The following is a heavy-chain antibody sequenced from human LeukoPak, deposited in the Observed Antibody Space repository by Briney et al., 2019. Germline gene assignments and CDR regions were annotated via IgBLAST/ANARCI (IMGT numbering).Heavy chain of an antibody. D-gene: IGHD2-2*01. CDR1: GFTFSDYY. CDR2: VSSSGSTI. CDR3: ARAPQGYCSSTSCSAEYFDY. Sequence: AGGSLRLSCAASGFTFSDYYMSWIRQAPGKGLEWVSYVSSSGSTIYYADSVKGRFTISRDNAKNSLYLQMNSLRAEDTAVYYGARAPQGYCSSTSCSAEYFDYWGQGTLVTVSS. J-gene: IGHJ4*02. V-gene: IGHV3-11*04.